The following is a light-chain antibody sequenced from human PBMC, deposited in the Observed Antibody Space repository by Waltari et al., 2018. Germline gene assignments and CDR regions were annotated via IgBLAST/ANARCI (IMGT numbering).Light chain of an antibody. Sequence: QSALTQPRSVSGSPGPSVTISCTGTSSDVGGYHYVPWYQQHPGKAPTPMIYDVSKRPSGVPDRFSGSKSGNTASLTISGLQAEDEADYYCCSYAGSYTLVVFGGGTKLTVL. V-gene: IGLV2-11*01. J-gene: IGLJ2*01. CDR1: SSDVGGYHY. CDR2: DVS. CDR3: CSYAGSYTLVV.